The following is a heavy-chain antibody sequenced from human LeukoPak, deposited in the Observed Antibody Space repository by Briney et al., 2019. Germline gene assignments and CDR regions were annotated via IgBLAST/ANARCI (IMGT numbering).Heavy chain of an antibody. CDR1: GFTFSSYE. D-gene: IGHD4-17*01. J-gene: IGHJ6*03. CDR2: ISSSGSTI. V-gene: IGHV3-48*03. CDR3: ARVDYDPLAYYYYYYMDV. Sequence: GGSLRLSCAASGFTFSSYEMNWVRQAPGKGLEWVSYISSSGSTIYYADSVKGRFTISRDNAKNSLYLQMNSLRADDTAVYYCARVDYDPLAYYYYYYMDVWGKGTTVTVSS.